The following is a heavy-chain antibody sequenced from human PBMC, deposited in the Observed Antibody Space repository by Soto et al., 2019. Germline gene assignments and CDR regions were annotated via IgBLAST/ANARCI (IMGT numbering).Heavy chain of an antibody. J-gene: IGHJ4*02. CDR1: GYTFTSHG. CDR2: ISAYNGNT. Sequence: ASVKVSCKASGYTFTSHGISWLRQAPGQGLEWMGWISAYNGNTNYAQKLQGRVTMTTDTSTSTAYMELRSLRSDDTAVYYCARDRVVVIARFLDYWGQGTLVTVSS. CDR3: ARDRVVVIARFLDY. D-gene: IGHD2-21*01. V-gene: IGHV1-18*01.